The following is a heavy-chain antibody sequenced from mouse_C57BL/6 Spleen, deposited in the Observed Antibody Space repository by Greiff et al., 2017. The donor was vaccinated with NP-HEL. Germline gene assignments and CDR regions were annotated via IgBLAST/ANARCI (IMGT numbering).Heavy chain of an antibody. D-gene: IGHD4-1*01. CDR2: IYPGSGNT. CDR1: GYSFTSYY. J-gene: IGHJ2*01. CDR3: ARTGTYYFDY. V-gene: IGHV1-66*01. Sequence: QVQLQESGPELVKPGASVKISCKASGYSFTSYYIHWVKQRPGQGLEWIGWIYPGSGNTKYNEKFKGKATLTADTSSSTAYMQLSSLTSEDSAVYYCARTGTYYFDYWGQGTTLTVSS.